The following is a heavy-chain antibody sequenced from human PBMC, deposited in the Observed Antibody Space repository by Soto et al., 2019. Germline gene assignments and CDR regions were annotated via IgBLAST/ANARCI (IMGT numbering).Heavy chain of an antibody. D-gene: IGHD1-26*01. CDR1: GGSVSSGSYY. Sequence: SETLSLTCTVSGGSVSSGSYYWSWIRQPPGKGLEWIGYIYYSGSTNYNPSLKSRVTISVDTSKNQFSLKLSSVTAADTAVYYCARSPLGAQGHYFDYWGQGTLVTVSS. CDR2: IYYSGST. V-gene: IGHV4-61*01. CDR3: ARSPLGAQGHYFDY. J-gene: IGHJ4*02.